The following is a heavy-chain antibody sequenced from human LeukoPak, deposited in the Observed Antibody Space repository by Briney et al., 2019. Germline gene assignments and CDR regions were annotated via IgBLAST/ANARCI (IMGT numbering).Heavy chain of an antibody. V-gene: IGHV1-8*03. J-gene: IGHJ4*02. Sequence: GASVKVSCKASGYTFTSYDINWVRQATGQGLEWMGWMNPNSGNTGYAQKFQGRVTITRNTSISTAYMELRSLRSDDTAVYYCARDWGEIAVAGTTDYWGQGTLVTVSS. CDR2: MNPNSGNT. CDR3: ARDWGEIAVAGTTDY. CDR1: GYTFTSYD. D-gene: IGHD6-19*01.